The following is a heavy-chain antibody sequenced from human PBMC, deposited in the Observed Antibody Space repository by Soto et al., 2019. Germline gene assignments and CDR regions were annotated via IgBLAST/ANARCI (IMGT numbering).Heavy chain of an antibody. CDR2: ISHDGSTT. CDR1: GFTFSSYC. D-gene: IGHD2-15*01. V-gene: IGHV3-74*01. Sequence: LRLSCAASGFTFSSYCMHWVRQAPGKGLVWVSRISHDGSTTSHADSVKGRFTMSRDNAKNTLYLQMNSLRAEDTAVYYCAREDSVTGDGMDVWGQGTTVTVSS. CDR3: AREDSVTGDGMDV. J-gene: IGHJ6*02.